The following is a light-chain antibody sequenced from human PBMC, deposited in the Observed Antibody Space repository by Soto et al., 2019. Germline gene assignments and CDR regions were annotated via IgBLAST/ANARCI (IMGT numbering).Light chain of an antibody. CDR3: QQYDNYPLT. CDR1: QGISSY. V-gene: IGKV1-8*01. Sequence: MTQSPSSLSASTGDRVTITCRASQGISSYLAWYQHKPGKAPKLLIYAASTLQSGVPSRFSGSGSGTDFTLTISCLQSEDFATYYCQQYDNYPLTFGGGTKVDIK. CDR2: AAS. J-gene: IGKJ4*01.